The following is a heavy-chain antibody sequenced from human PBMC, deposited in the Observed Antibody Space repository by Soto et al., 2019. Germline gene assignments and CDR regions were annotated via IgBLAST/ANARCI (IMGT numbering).Heavy chain of an antibody. CDR1: VGSFSGYY. V-gene: IGHV4-34*01. Sequence: SETLSLTCAVYVGSFSGYYWSWIRPPPGKGLEWIGEINHSGSTNYNPSLKSRVTISVDTSKNQFSLKLSSVTAADTAVYYCARGRRESRPDIVVVVAAQLFDYWGQGTLVTVSS. J-gene: IGHJ4*02. D-gene: IGHD2-15*01. CDR3: ARGRRESRPDIVVVVAAQLFDY. CDR2: INHSGST.